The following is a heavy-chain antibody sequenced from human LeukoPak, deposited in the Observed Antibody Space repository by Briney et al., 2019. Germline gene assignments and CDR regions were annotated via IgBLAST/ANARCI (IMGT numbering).Heavy chain of an antibody. V-gene: IGHV3-30*03. Sequence: GGSLRLSCAASGFTFSSYSMNWVRQAPGKGLEWVAVISYDGSNKYYADSVKGRFTISRDNSKNTLYLQMNSLRAEDTAVYYCARGGVVAAPFDYWGQGTLVTVSS. CDR1: GFTFSSYS. D-gene: IGHD2-15*01. J-gene: IGHJ4*02. CDR2: ISYDGSNK. CDR3: ARGGVVAAPFDY.